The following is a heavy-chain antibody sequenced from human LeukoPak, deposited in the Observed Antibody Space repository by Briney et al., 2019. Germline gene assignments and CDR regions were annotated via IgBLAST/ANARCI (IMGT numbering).Heavy chain of an antibody. CDR1: GYTFTGYY. Sequence: ASVKVSCKASGYTFTGYYMHWVRQAPGQGLEWMGWINPNSGGTNYAQKFQGRVTMTTDTSTSTAYMELRSLRSDDTAVYYCARDGGIAAAGYWGQGTLVTVSS. CDR3: ARDGGIAAAGY. D-gene: IGHD6-13*01. J-gene: IGHJ4*02. V-gene: IGHV1-2*02. CDR2: INPNSGGT.